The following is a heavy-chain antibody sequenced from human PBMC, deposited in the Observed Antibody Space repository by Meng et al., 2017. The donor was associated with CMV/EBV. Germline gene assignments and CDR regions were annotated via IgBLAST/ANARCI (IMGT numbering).Heavy chain of an antibody. Sequence: KVSCKGSGYSFTSYWIGWVRQLPGKGLEWMGIIYPGDSDTRYSPSFQGQVTISADKSISTAYLQWSSLKASDTAMYYCARTNYRNYLVGGMDVWGQGTTVTVSS. V-gene: IGHV5-51*01. CDR1: GYSFTSYW. J-gene: IGHJ6*02. D-gene: IGHD4-11*01. CDR2: IYPGDSDT. CDR3: ARTNYRNYLVGGMDV.